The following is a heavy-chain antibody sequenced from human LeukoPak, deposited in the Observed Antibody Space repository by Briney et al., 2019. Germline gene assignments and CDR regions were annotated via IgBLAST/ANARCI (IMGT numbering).Heavy chain of an antibody. CDR2: IYPGDSDT. V-gene: IGHV5-51*01. D-gene: IGHD3-16*01. J-gene: IGHJ4*02. CDR3: ARSMYNYVLGTSYYFDY. CDR1: RYSFSTYW. Sequence: GESLKISCKTSRYSFSTYWVAWVRQMPGKGLELMGIIYPGDSDTRYSPSFQGQVTISGDKSISTAYLHWSSLKASDTAIYYCARSMYNYVLGTSYYFDYWGQGTLVTVSS.